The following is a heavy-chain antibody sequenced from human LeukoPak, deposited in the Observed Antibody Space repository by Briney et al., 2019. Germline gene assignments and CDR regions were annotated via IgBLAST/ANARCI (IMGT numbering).Heavy chain of an antibody. D-gene: IGHD2-2*01. Sequence: ASETLSLTCAVYGGSFSGYYWSWIRQPPGKGLEWIGEINHSGSTNYNPSLKSRVTISVDTSKNQFSLKLSSVTAADTAVYYCARTKRLCSSTSCYRYNWFDPWGQGTPVTVSS. J-gene: IGHJ5*02. CDR2: INHSGST. CDR3: ARTKRLCSSTSCYRYNWFDP. CDR1: GGSFSGYY. V-gene: IGHV4-34*01.